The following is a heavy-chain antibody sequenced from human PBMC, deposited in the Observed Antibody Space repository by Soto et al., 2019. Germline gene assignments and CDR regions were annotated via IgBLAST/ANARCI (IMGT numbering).Heavy chain of an antibody. CDR3: ARALYRSGTYYAFDT. CDR2: ISAYNGNT. CDR1: GYTPTNYD. Sequence: QVPLVQSGAEVKKPGASVTVSCKTSGYTPTNYDIGWVRQAPGQGLEWMGWISAYNGNTNSAQKLQGRLTMTTDTATRTAYLELRSLRSDDTAVYYCARALYRSGTYYAFDTGGPGTLVTVSS. V-gene: IGHV1-18*01. D-gene: IGHD1-26*01. J-gene: IGHJ4*02.